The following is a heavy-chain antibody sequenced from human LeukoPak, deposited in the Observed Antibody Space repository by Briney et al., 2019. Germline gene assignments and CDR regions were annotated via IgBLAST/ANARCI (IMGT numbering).Heavy chain of an antibody. V-gene: IGHV4-38-2*02. J-gene: IGHJ5*02. Sequence: KGLAWIGSIFPSASPYYNPSLKSRVTISVETSKNQFSLKLSSVTAADTAVYYCAKDWELGSWGQGTLVTVSS. CDR2: IFPSASP. CDR3: AKDWELGS. D-gene: IGHD1-26*01.